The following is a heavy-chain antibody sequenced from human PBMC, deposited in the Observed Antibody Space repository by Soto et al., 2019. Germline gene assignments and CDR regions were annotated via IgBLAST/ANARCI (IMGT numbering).Heavy chain of an antibody. Sequence: QITLKKSGPTLVKPTQTLTLTCSFSGFSLSTSGVGVRWIRQPPGKALEWLALIYWDDDKRYSPSLKSRLTSTEDTAKNQLVLTMTNTDPVDTATYYCAHRQRTVYFDYWGQGTLVTVSS. D-gene: IGHD4-17*01. CDR2: IYWDDDK. CDR3: AHRQRTVYFDY. CDR1: GFSLSTSGVG. J-gene: IGHJ4*02. V-gene: IGHV2-5*02.